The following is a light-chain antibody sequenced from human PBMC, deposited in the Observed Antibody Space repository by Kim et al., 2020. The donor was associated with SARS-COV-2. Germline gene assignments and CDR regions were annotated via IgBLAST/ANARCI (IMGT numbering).Light chain of an antibody. CDR2: GNT. CDR1: STNIGTSYN. Sequence: TLTRGGSSTNIGTSYNVHCYQQLPGAAPKLIIFGNTNRPSGVPDRFSGSKSGSSASLAITGLQADDEADYYCQSYDSGLSAYVFGSGTKVTVL. J-gene: IGLJ1*01. V-gene: IGLV1-40*01. CDR3: QSYDSGLSAYV.